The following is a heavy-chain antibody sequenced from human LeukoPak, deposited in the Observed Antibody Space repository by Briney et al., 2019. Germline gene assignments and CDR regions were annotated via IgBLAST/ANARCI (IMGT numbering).Heavy chain of an antibody. CDR1: GGSFSGYY. V-gene: IGHV4-30-4*08. Sequence: PSETLSLTCAVYGGSFSGYYWSWIRQPPGKGLEWIGYIYYSGSTYYNPSLKSRVTMSVDTSKNQFSLKLSSVTAADTAVYYCARDSSGYQLDYWGQGTLVTVSS. CDR3: ARDSSGYQLDY. D-gene: IGHD3-22*01. CDR2: IYYSGST. J-gene: IGHJ4*02.